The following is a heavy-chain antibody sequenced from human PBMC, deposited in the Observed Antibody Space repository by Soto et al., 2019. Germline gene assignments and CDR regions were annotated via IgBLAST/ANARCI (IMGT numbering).Heavy chain of an antibody. CDR3: AREDSLRSPYYFDY. CDR1: GYTFTSYA. Sequence: GASVKVSCKASGYTFTSYAIHCVRQAPGQRLEWMGWISAGNENTKYSQKFQGRVTITTDTSATTAYMELSSLRSEDTAVYYCAREDSLRSPYYFDYWGQGTLVTVS. J-gene: IGHJ4*02. V-gene: IGHV1-3*01. CDR2: ISAGNENT.